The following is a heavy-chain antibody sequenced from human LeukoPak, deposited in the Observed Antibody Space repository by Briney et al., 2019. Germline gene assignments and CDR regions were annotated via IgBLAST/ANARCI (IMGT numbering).Heavy chain of an antibody. Sequence: PGRSLRLSCAASGFTFSSHWMHWVRQVPGKGLMWVSRINGDGSRIHYGDSVKGRFTISRDNAKNTLYLQMTSLRGDDTAIYFCARDALGGRTKFDSWGHGSLVTVSS. V-gene: IGHV3-74*01. CDR2: INGDGSRI. CDR1: GFTFSSHW. CDR3: ARDALGGRTKFDS. J-gene: IGHJ4*01. D-gene: IGHD3-16*01.